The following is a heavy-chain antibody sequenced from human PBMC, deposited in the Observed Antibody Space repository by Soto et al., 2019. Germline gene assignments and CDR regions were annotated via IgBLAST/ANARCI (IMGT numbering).Heavy chain of an antibody. D-gene: IGHD6-19*01. CDR3: GRANSSGSPIDS. Sequence: QVQLQQSGPGLVEPSGTLSLTCAVSGGSVNSPNWWNWVRQPPETGLEWIGEMHHSGSSNYNPSLKTRLTLPVDNSNNELSMNLNSVTAADTAIYYCGRANSSGSPIDSWGQGILVTVSS. CDR2: MHHSGSS. CDR1: GGSVNSPNW. J-gene: IGHJ4*02. V-gene: IGHV4-4*02.